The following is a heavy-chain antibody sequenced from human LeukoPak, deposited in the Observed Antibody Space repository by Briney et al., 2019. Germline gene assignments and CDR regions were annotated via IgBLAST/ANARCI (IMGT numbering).Heavy chain of an antibody. CDR1: RYNFTTYW. CDR3: VRRGIEVAGIER. CDR2: IWPTYSTT. J-gene: IGHJ4*02. Sequence: GESLKISCNCSRYNFTTYWIGWVRQMPGKCLEWMGIIWPTYSTTRYSPAFQGQLTISTDSSISTAYLQWTSLRASDSAMYYCVRRGIEVAGIERWGQGTLVTVFS. V-gene: IGHV5-51*01. D-gene: IGHD6-19*01.